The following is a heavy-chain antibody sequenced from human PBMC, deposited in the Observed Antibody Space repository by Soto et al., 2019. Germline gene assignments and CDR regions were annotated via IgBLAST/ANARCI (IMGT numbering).Heavy chain of an antibody. V-gene: IGHV1-69*13. Sequence: SVKVSCKASGGTFSSYAISWVRQAPGQGLEWMGGIIPIFGTANYAQKFQGRVTITADESTSTAYMELSSLRSEDTAVYYCARMIITGTTLDYYYGMDVWGQGTTVTVSS. CDR2: IIPIFGTA. CDR1: GGTFSSYA. J-gene: IGHJ6*02. D-gene: IGHD1-7*01. CDR3: ARMIITGTTLDYYYGMDV.